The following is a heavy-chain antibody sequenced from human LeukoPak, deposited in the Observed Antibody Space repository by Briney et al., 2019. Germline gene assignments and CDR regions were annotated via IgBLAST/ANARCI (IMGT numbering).Heavy chain of an antibody. CDR3: AKIFDNDYVWGSYRYTDY. J-gene: IGHJ4*02. D-gene: IGHD3-16*02. Sequence: GGSLRLSCAASGFTFSSYAMSWVRQAPGKGLEWVSAISGSGGSTYYADSVKGRFTISRDNSKNTLYLQMNSLRAEETAVYYCAKIFDNDYVWGSYRYTDYWGQGTLVTVSS. V-gene: IGHV3-23*01. CDR2: ISGSGGST. CDR1: GFTFSSYA.